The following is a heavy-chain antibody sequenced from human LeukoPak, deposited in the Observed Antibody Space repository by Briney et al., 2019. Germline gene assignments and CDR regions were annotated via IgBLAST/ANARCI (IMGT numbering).Heavy chain of an antibody. V-gene: IGHV1-46*01. CDR1: GYTFTSNY. CDR3: ARGEWFGEAYYYYYMDV. J-gene: IGHJ6*03. D-gene: IGHD3-10*01. Sequence: GAPVKVSCTAFGYTFTSNYMHWVRQAPGQGPEWMGVISPSGGSTTYAQKFQGRVTLTRDTSTSTAYMELRSLRSDDTAVYYCARGEWFGEAYYYYYMDVWGKGTTVTVSS. CDR2: ISPSGGST.